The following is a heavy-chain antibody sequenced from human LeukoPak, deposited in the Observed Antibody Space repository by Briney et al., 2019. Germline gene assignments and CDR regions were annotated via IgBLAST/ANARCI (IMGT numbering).Heavy chain of an antibody. CDR1: GFTFSDYY. CDR3: ARDPRGYSTEDY. J-gene: IGHJ4*02. V-gene: IGHV3-11*01. Sequence: GGSLRLSCAASGFTFSDYYMSWTRQAPGRGLEWISYISSSGSTIYYADSVKGRFTISRDNGKNSLYLQMNSLRAEDTAVYYCARDPRGYSTEDYWGQGTLVTVSS. CDR2: ISSSGSTI. D-gene: IGHD3-22*01.